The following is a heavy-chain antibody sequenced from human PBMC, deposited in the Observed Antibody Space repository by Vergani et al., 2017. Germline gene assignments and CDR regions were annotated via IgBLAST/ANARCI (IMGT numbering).Heavy chain of an antibody. J-gene: IGHJ6*02. CDR3: AKDQYCSRGSCYPTPMDV. D-gene: IGHD2-15*01. Sequence: EVQLVESGGGLVQPGGSLRLSCAASGFTFSSYWMSWVRQAPGKGLEWVANIKQDGSEKYYVDSVKGRFTISRDNSKNTLYLQMNSLRAEDTAIYYCAKDQYCSRGSCYPTPMDVWGQGTTVTVSS. CDR2: IKQDGSEK. V-gene: IGHV3-7*03. CDR1: GFTFSSYW.